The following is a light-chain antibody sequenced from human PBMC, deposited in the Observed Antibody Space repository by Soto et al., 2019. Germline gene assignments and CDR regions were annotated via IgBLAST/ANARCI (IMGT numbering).Light chain of an antibody. CDR2: RAS. CDR1: QSVSSSY. CDR3: QQHGDSPIT. J-gene: IGKJ5*01. Sequence: EIVLTQSPVTLSLSPGERATLSCMASQSVSSSYLAWYQQKPGQAPRLLIYRASSRATGIPERFSGSGSGTDFSLTISRLEPEDFEVYYCQQHGDSPITFGQGTRLEIK. V-gene: IGKV3-20*01.